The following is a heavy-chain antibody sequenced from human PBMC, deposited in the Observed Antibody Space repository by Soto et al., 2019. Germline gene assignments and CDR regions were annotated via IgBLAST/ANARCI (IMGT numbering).Heavy chain of an antibody. CDR3: ASPTLGAFDV. D-gene: IGHD3-16*01. CDR1: GGSISSSNYY. J-gene: IGHJ3*01. Sequence: QLQLQESGPGLVKPSETLSLTCSVSGGSISSSNYYWGWIRQPPGKGLEWIGSIYYSGSTSYNSSLKSRVTISVDTSKNQFSLRLSSLTAADTAVYYCASPTLGAFDVWGQGTMVTVSS. CDR2: IYYSGST. V-gene: IGHV4-39*01.